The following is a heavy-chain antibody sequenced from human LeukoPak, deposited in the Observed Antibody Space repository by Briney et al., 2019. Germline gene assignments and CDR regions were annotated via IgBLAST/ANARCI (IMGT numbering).Heavy chain of an antibody. J-gene: IGHJ3*02. D-gene: IGHD3-3*01. CDR1: GFTGISNY. V-gene: IGHV3-53*01. CDR3: AKEGYDFWSGDRAADALDI. CDR2: IYSGDSSGGST. Sequence: GGSLRLSCAASGFTGISNYMSWVRQAPGKGLEWVSLIYSGDSSGGSTYYADSVKGRFTISRDNSKNTLYLQMNSLRAEDTAVYYCAKEGYDFWSGDRAADALDIWGQGTMVTVSS.